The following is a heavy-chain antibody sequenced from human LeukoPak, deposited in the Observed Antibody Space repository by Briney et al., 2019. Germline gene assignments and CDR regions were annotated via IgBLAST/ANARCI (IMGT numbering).Heavy chain of an antibody. CDR2: IYYSGST. J-gene: IGHJ3*02. CDR1: GGSISSSNW. V-gene: IGHV4-4*02. CDR3: ARERVDAFDI. Sequence: PSGTLSLTCAVSGGSISSSNWWSWVRQPPGKGLEWIGSIYYSGSTYYNPSLKSRVTISVDTSKNQFSLKLSSVTAADTAVYYCARERVDAFDIWGQGTMVTVSS.